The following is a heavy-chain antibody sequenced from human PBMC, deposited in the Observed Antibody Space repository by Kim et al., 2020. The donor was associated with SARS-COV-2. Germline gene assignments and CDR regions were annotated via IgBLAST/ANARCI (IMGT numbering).Heavy chain of an antibody. D-gene: IGHD6-6*01. CDR2: IDCSGSS. J-gene: IGHJ2*01. Sequence: SETLSLTCTVSGFSISSSSFYWGWIRHPPGKRLGWVGSIDCSGSSYYSPSLRSRITISVNSSKHQFFLKLRSTAAADAALYCWASPHPLAKEFYWSFAL. CDR3: ASPHPLAKEFYWSFAL. CDR1: GFSISSSSFY. V-gene: IGHV4-39*01.